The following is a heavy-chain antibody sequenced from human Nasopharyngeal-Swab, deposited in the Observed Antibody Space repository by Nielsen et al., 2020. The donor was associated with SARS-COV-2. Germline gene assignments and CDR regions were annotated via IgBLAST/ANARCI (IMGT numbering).Heavy chain of an antibody. J-gene: IGHJ5*02. Sequence: GESLKISCAASGFTFSGSAMHWVRQASGKGLEWVGRIRRKANSNATAYAASVKGRFTISRDDSKNKAYLQMHSLKTEDTAVYYCTRTPAPTAMVDSYWFDPWGQGTLVTVSS. CDR1: GFTFSGSA. CDR2: IRRKANSNAT. D-gene: IGHD5-18*01. CDR3: TRTPAPTAMVDSYWFDP. V-gene: IGHV3-73*01.